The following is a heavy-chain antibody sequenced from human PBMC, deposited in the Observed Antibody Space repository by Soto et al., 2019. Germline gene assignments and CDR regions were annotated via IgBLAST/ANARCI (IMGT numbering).Heavy chain of an antibody. CDR3: AKDKAARTYYYYGMDV. Sequence: LRLSCAASGFTFDDYAMHWVRQAPGKGLEWVSGISWNSGSIGYADSVKGRFTISRDNAKNSLYLQMNSLRAEDTALYYCAKDKAARTYYYYGMDVWGQGTTVTVSS. J-gene: IGHJ6*02. V-gene: IGHV3-9*01. CDR1: GFTFDDYA. CDR2: ISWNSGSI. D-gene: IGHD6-6*01.